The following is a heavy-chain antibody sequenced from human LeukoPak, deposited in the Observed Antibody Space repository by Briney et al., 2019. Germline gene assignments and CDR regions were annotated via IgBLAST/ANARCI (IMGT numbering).Heavy chain of an antibody. Sequence: GASVKVSCKTSVYTFSSYEFNWVRQPPGQGLEWMGWMNPNSGNTAYAQKFQGRVTMTRDVSIGTAYMELSSLRSEDTAVYYCVRLFVQEPSGWFDPWGQGTLVTVS. V-gene: IGHV1-8*01. CDR1: VYTFSSYE. CDR3: VRLFVQEPSGWFDP. D-gene: IGHD3-10*01. CDR2: MNPNSGNT. J-gene: IGHJ5*02.